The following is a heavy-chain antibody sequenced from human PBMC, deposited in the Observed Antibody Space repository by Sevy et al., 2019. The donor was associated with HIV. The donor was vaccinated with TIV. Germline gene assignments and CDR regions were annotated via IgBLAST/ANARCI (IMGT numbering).Heavy chain of an antibody. V-gene: IGHV3-23*01. CDR2: ISGSGGST. D-gene: IGHD6-19*01. CDR3: AKGESVRILSIAVDGTRGVVFDY. J-gene: IGHJ4*02. Sequence: GGSLRLSCAASGFTFSSYAMSWVRQAPGKGLEWVSAISGSGGSTYYADSVKGRFTISRDNSKNTLYLQMNSLRAEDTAVYYYAKGESVRILSIAVDGTRGVVFDYWGQGTLVTVSS. CDR1: GFTFSSYA.